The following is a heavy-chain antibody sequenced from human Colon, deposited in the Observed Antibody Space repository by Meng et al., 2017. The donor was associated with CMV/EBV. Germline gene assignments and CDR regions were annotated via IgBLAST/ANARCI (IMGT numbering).Heavy chain of an antibody. CDR2: INEDGGEI. CDR3: AKDRMIVDPQGFDY. Sequence: GGSLRLSCAASGFTFSRNWMTWVRQAPGKGLEWVANINEDGGEIYYVDSLKGRFTISRDNSKNTVFLQMRSLGAEDTASYFCAKDRMIVDPQGFDYWGQGTLVTVSS. CDR1: GFTFSRNW. V-gene: IGHV3-7*03. J-gene: IGHJ4*02. D-gene: IGHD3-22*01.